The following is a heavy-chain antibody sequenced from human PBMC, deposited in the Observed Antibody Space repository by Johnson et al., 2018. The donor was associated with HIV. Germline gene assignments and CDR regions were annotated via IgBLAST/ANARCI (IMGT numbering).Heavy chain of an antibody. Sequence: VQLVESGGGVVQPGFSLRLSCASFGFTFSSYAMHWVRQAPGKGLEWVSAISEKYYVDSVKGRFTISRDNAKNSLYLQMNSLRAEDTAVYYCARDSGGKYYIMDAFDIWGQGTMVTVSS. CDR2: AISEK. D-gene: IGHD1-26*01. CDR3: ARDSGGKYYIMDAFDI. J-gene: IGHJ3*02. CDR1: GFTFSSYA. V-gene: IGHV3-7*01.